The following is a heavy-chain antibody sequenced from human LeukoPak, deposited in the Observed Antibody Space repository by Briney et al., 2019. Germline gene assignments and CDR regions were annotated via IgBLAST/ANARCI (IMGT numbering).Heavy chain of an antibody. Sequence: ASETLSLTCTVSGGSISSGGYSWSWIRQHPGKGLEWIGYIYYSGSTYYNPSLKSRVTISVDTSKNQFSLKLSSVTAADTAVYYCARFPFGGVIAGHYYYGMDVWGQGTTVTVSS. CDR3: ARFPFGGVIAGHYYYGMDV. CDR1: GGSISSGGYS. D-gene: IGHD3-16*02. CDR2: IYYSGST. V-gene: IGHV4-31*03. J-gene: IGHJ6*02.